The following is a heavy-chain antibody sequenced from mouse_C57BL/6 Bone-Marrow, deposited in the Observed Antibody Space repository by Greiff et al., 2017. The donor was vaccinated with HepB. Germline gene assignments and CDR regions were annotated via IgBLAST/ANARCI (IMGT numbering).Heavy chain of an antibody. V-gene: IGHV1-54*01. CDR2: INPGSGGT. D-gene: IGHD2-3*01. J-gene: IGHJ1*03. CDR1: GYAFTNYL. CDR3: ARGWSWYFDV. Sequence: QVQLKESGAELVRPGTSVKVSCKASGYAFTNYLIAWVKQRPGQGLEWIGVINPGSGGTNYNEKFKGKATLTADKSSSTAYMQLSSLTSEDSAVYFCARGWSWYFDVWGTGTTVTVSS.